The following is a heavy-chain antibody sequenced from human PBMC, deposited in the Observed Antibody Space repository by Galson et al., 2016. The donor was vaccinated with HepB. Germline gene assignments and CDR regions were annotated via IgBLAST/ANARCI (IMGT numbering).Heavy chain of an antibody. CDR3: SKGMAGTTTYYEFWSADY. CDR2: MGGNGGST. D-gene: IGHD3-3*01. Sequence: SLRLSCAASGFTFSSYAMSWVRQAPGKGLEWVSSMGGNGGSTYYADSVKGRFTISRDNSKNTLYLQLNSLRAEDTAVYYCSKGMAGTTTYYEFWSADYWGQGTLITVSS. CDR1: GFTFSSYA. V-gene: IGHV3-23*01. J-gene: IGHJ4*02.